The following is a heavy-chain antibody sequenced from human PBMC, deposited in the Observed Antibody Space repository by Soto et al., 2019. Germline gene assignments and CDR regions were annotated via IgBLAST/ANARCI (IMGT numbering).Heavy chain of an antibody. CDR2: IYYSGST. CDR3: ARDLSRYCSSTSCRDDNWFDP. J-gene: IGHJ5*02. Sequence: EALSLTCTVSGGSISSYYWSWIRQPPGKGLEWIGYIYYSGSTNYNPSLKSRVTVSVDTSKNQFSLKLSSVTAADTAVYYCARDLSRYCSSTSCRDDNWFDPWGQGTLVTVSS. D-gene: IGHD2-2*01. V-gene: IGHV4-59*01. CDR1: GGSISSYY.